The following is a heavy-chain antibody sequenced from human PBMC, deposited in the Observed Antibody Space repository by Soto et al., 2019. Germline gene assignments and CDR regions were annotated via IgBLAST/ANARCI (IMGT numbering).Heavy chain of an antibody. Sequence: ASVKVSCKASGYTFTGYFIHWVRQAPGQGLEWLGWINPNSGDTNYAQKFQGRVTMTRDMSISTAYMELRGLTSDDTAVYYCARVRTYYDSSGFLDYWGQGTLVTVSS. CDR1: GYTFTGYF. V-gene: IGHV1-2*02. CDR2: INPNSGDT. J-gene: IGHJ4*02. D-gene: IGHD3-22*01. CDR3: ARVRTYYDSSGFLDY.